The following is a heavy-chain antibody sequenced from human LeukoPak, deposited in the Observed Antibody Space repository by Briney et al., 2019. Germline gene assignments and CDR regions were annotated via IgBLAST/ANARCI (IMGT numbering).Heavy chain of an antibody. Sequence: ASVKVSCKASGYTFTGYYMHWVRQAPGQGLEWMGWINPNSGGTNYAQKFQGRVTMTRDTSISTAYMELSSLRSEDTAVYYCARCRSSTSCYFLDYWGQGTLVTVSS. V-gene: IGHV1-2*02. D-gene: IGHD2-2*01. CDR3: ARCRSSTSCYFLDY. CDR2: INPNSGGT. J-gene: IGHJ4*02. CDR1: GYTFTGYY.